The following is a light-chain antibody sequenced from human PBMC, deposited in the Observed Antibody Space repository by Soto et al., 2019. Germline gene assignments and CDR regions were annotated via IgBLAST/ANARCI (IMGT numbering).Light chain of an antibody. J-gene: IGLJ1*01. CDR1: SSNIGSNT. CDR3: AVWDASLSGYV. CDR2: SNN. V-gene: IGLV1-44*01. Sequence: QSVLTQPPSASGTPGQRVTICCSGSSSNIGSNTVNWYQQLPGTAPRLLIYSNNKRPSGVPDRFSGSQSGTSVSLAISGLQSEDEADYYCAVWDASLSGYVLGTGTKLTVL.